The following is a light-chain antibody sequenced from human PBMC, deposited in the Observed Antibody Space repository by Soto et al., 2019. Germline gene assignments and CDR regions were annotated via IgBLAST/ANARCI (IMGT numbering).Light chain of an antibody. J-gene: IGLJ3*02. Sequence: QLVLTQPPSASASLGASVKLTCTLSSGHNSYAIAWHQQQPEKGPRYLMKLNSDGSHSKGDGIPDRCSGSSSGAERYLTISSLQSEDEADYYCQTWSTDIRVFGGGTKVTVL. CDR2: LNSDGSH. V-gene: IGLV4-69*01. CDR3: QTWSTDIRV. CDR1: SGHNSYA.